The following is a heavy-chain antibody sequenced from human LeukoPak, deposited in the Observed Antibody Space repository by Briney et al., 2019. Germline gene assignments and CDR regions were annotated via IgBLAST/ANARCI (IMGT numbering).Heavy chain of an antibody. CDR2: IKQDGSKK. CDR3: TRVGYIDEGIDY. V-gene: IGHV3-7*04. CDR1: GFPFSSYW. Sequence: GSLILSCVASGFPFSSYWMTWVRQAPGKGLEWVANIKQDGSKKSYVDSVKGRFTISRDNAKNSLYLQMNSLRAEDTAIHYCTRVGYIDEGIDYWGQGTLVTVSS. D-gene: IGHD5-24*01. J-gene: IGHJ4*02.